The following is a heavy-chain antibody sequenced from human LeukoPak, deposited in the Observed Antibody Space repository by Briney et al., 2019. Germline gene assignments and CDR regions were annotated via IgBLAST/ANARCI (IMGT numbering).Heavy chain of an antibody. V-gene: IGHV1-69-2*01. CDR3: AMGNYMDV. CDR2: FDPEDVET. Sequence: GLEWMGRFDPEDVETRYADKFQGRVTITADTSTDTAYMELSSLRSEDTAVYYCAMGNYMDVWGKGTTVTVSS. J-gene: IGHJ6*03. D-gene: IGHD7-27*01.